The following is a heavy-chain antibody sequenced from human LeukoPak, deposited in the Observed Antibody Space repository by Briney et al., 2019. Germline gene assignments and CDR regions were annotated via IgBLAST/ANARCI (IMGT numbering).Heavy chain of an antibody. CDR3: ARDLDGSGGPNWFDP. V-gene: IGHV1-46*01. J-gene: IGHJ5*02. CDR1: GYTFTSYY. CDR2: INPSGGST. Sequence: GASVKVSCKASGYTFTSYYMHWVRQAPGQGLEWMGIINPSGGSTSYAQKFQGRVSMTRDTSTSTVYMELSSLRSEDTAVYYCARDLDGSGGPNWFDPWGQGTLVTVSS. D-gene: IGHD3-10*01.